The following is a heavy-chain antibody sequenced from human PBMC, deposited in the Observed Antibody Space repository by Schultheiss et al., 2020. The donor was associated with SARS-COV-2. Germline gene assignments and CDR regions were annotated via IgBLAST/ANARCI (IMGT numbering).Heavy chain of an antibody. CDR2: ISYDGTDE. Sequence: GGSLRLSCAASGFTFTSYAMHWVRQAPGKGLEWVAVISYDGTDEYYADSVKGRFTVSRDNSKNTLYLQMNSLRAEDTAVYYCAKGGSRVEYFQHWGQGTLVTVSS. D-gene: IGHD5-24*01. CDR3: AKGGSRVEYFQH. V-gene: IGHV3-30*07. J-gene: IGHJ1*01. CDR1: GFTFTSYA.